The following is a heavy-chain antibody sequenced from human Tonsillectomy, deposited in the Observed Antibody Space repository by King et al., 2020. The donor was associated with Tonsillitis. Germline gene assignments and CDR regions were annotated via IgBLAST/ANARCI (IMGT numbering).Heavy chain of an antibody. D-gene: IGHD3-3*01. CDR3: ASWASSHYAFWSGYHYHFYYMDV. CDR2: ISKDGGNI. J-gene: IGHJ6*03. Sequence: VQLVESGGGVVQPGRSLRLSCAASGFTFSRYGLHWVRQAPGKGLEWVAVISKDGGNIYYADSVKGRFTISRDNSKNTLYLQMNSLRAEDTAVYYCASWASSHYAFWSGYHYHFYYMDVWGKGTTVTVSS. V-gene: IGHV3-30-3*01. CDR1: GFTFSRYG.